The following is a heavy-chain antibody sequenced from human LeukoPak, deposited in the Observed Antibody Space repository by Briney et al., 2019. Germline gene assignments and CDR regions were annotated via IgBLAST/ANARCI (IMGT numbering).Heavy chain of an antibody. D-gene: IGHD3-10*01. CDR3: ARPGTSDAFDI. V-gene: IGHV3-21*01. CDR2: ISSSSSYI. J-gene: IGHJ3*02. CDR1: GFTFSSYS. Sequence: PGGSLRLSCAASGFTFSSYSMNWVRQAPGKGLEWVSSISSSSSYIYYADSVKGRFTISKDNAKNSLYLQMNSLRAEDTAVYYCARPGTSDAFDIWGQGTMVTVSS.